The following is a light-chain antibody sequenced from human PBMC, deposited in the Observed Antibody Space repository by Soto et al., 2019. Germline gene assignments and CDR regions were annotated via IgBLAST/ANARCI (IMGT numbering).Light chain of an antibody. Sequence: QSVLSQPASVSGTPGQSITVSCTGTTSVVGGYNSVSWYQHNPGKAPKPIIYEVRKRPSEISSRSSGPQSGTTASLSISGLQAEDEADYYCSSYTTSTTYVFGTGTKVNVL. CDR3: SSYTTSTTYV. CDR1: TSVVGGYNS. V-gene: IGLV2-14*01. J-gene: IGLJ1*01. CDR2: EVR.